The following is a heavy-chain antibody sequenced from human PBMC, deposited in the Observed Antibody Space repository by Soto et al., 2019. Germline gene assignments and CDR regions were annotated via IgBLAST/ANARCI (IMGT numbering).Heavy chain of an antibody. J-gene: IGHJ5*02. V-gene: IGHV1-8*01. Sequence: EASVKVSCKASGYTFTSYDINWVRQATGQGLEWMGWMNPNSGNTGYAQKFQGRVTMTRNTSISTAYMELSSLRSEDTAVYYCARLRPPLSSSPGGFDPWGQGTLVTVSS. CDR1: GYTFTSYD. CDR3: ARLRPPLSSSPGGFDP. D-gene: IGHD6-6*01. CDR2: MNPNSGNT.